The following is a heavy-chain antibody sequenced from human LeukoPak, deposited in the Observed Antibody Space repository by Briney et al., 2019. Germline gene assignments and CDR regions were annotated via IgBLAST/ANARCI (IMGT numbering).Heavy chain of an antibody. Sequence: ASVKVSCKASGYTFTSYDIIWVRQATGQGLEWMGWMNPNSGNTGYAQKFQGRVTMTRNTSISTAYMELSSLRSEDTAVYYCARSVEMASWWFDPWGQGTLVTVSS. D-gene: IGHD5-24*01. CDR3: ARSVEMASWWFDP. CDR1: GYTFTSYD. V-gene: IGHV1-8*01. J-gene: IGHJ5*02. CDR2: MNPNSGNT.